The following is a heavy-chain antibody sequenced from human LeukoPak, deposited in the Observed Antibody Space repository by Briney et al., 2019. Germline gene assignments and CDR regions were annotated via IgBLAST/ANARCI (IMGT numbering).Heavy chain of an antibody. CDR3: AREAGDNTYNV. D-gene: IGHD7-27*01. V-gene: IGHV1-2*02. J-gene: IGHJ3*01. CDR1: RYTFTDYY. CDR2: INPKSGET. Sequence: ASVKVSCKASRYTFTDYYMHWVRQAPGQGLEWMGWINPKSGETRYEQNFQGRVRMTRDTSITTAYMELSRLRSDDTAVYYCAREAGDNTYNVWGQGTMVTVSS.